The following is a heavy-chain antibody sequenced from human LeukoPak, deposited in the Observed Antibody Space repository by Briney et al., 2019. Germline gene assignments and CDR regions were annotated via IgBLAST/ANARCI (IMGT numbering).Heavy chain of an antibody. CDR3: ARHALHYDNSGYYFAY. J-gene: IGHJ4*02. CDR1: GYSFNTYW. V-gene: IGHV5-51*01. D-gene: IGHD3-22*01. CDR2: IYPGDSDT. Sequence: GESLKISCKGSGYSFNTYWIGWVRQMPGKGLEWMGIIYPGDSDTKYSPSFQGQVTISADKSISTAYLQWSSLKASDTAIYYCARHALHYDNSGYYFAYWGQGTLVTVSS.